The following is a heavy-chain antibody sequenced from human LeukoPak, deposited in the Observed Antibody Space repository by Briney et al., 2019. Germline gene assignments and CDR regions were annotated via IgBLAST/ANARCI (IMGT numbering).Heavy chain of an antibody. CDR1: GYTFTGHY. J-gene: IGHJ4*02. Sequence: GASVKVSCKASGYTFTGHYTHWVRQAPGQGLEWMGWINPYSGDSNYAQKFQGRVTMTRDTSISTAYMELSRLRSDDTAVYYCARWGETANYWGQGTLVTVSS. D-gene: IGHD5-18*01. CDR2: INPYSGDS. V-gene: IGHV1-2*02. CDR3: ARWGETANY.